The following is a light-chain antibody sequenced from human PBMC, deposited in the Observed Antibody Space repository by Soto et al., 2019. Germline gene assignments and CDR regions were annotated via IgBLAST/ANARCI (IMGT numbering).Light chain of an antibody. CDR2: DAS. CDR3: QQYDNLPPGLT. V-gene: IGKV1-33*01. CDR1: QDISNY. Sequence: DIQMTQSPSSLSASVGDRVTITCQASQDISNYLNWYQQKPGKAPKLLIYDASNLETGVPSRFSGSGSGTDLTFTISSLQPEDIATYYCQQYDNLPPGLTFGGGTKVEIK. J-gene: IGKJ4*02.